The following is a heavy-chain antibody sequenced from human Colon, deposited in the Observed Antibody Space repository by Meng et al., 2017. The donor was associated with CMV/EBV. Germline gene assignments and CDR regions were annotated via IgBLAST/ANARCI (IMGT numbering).Heavy chain of an antibody. V-gene: IGHV1-2*02. CDR1: XXTFNGXX. J-gene: IGHJ4*02. Sequence: KVSCKTXXXTFNGXXMHWVRXXPGQXXXWMGWINPVTGDTSYAQKFQVRVTMTRDTSISTAYMELSSLRSDDTAVYYCATFGGDFDYWGQGTLVTVFS. CDR3: ATFGGDFDY. CDR2: INPVTGDT. D-gene: IGHD3-3*01.